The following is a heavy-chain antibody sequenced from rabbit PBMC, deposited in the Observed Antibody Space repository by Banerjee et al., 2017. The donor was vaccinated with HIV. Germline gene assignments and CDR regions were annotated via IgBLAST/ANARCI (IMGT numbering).Heavy chain of an antibody. Sequence: QEQLEESGGGLVKPEGSLTLTCKASGFDLSSYYYICWVRQAPEKGLELIACIYSSNGDKWYASWVNGRFTISRSTSLNTVDLKMTSLTVADTATYFCARDRDGDAGYGSLALWGPGTLVTVS. D-gene: IGHD7-1*01. V-gene: IGHV1S43*01. CDR3: ARDRDGDAGYGSLAL. CDR1: GFDLSSYYY. J-gene: IGHJ4*01. CDR2: IYSSNGDK.